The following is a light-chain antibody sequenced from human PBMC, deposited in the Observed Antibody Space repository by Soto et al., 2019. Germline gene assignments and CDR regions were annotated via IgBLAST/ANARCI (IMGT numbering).Light chain of an antibody. CDR1: SSDIGRYNY. Sequence: QSVLTQPASVSGSPGQSITISCTGTSSDIGRYNYVSWYQQYPGKAPKFMIYDVSKRPSGVSNRFSGSKSGNTASLTISGLQAEDEADYYCSSYISSSTYVFGTGTQLTVL. CDR2: DVS. J-gene: IGLJ1*01. V-gene: IGLV2-14*03. CDR3: SSYISSSTYV.